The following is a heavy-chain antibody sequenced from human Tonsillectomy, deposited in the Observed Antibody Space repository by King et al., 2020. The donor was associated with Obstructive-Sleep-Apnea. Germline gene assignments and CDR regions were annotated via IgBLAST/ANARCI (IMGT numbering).Heavy chain of an antibody. V-gene: IGHV4-59*01. CDR1: GGSISSYY. D-gene: IGHD3-10*01. CDR3: ARDRFYIWGSPGMDV. Sequence: VQLQESGPGLVKPSETLSLTCTVSGGSISSYYWSWIRQPPGKGLEWIGYIYYSGSTNYNPSLKSRVTISVDTSKNQFSLKLSSVTAADTAVYYCARDRFYIWGSPGMDVWGQGTTVTVSS. J-gene: IGHJ6*02. CDR2: IYYSGST.